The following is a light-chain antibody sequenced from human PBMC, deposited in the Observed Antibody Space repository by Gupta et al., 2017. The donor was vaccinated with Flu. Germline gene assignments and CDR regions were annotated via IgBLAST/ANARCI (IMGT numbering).Light chain of an antibody. CDR1: QSLLHSNGYNY. J-gene: IGKJ1*01. CDR3: MQALQTPT. Sequence: DIVMTQSPLSLPVTPGEPASISCRSSQSLLHSNGYNYLDWYLQKPGQSPQLLIYLGSNRASGVPERFSGSGSGTDFTLKISTVEAEDVGIYYCMQALQTPTFGQGTKVEIK. V-gene: IGKV2-28*01. CDR2: LGS.